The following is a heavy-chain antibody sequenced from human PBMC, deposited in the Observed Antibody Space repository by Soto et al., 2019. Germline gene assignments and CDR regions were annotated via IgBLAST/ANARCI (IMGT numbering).Heavy chain of an antibody. J-gene: IGHJ6*02. CDR3: ATTLWLLYSYAMDV. V-gene: IGHV4-39*01. CDR1: GASISSSNYY. Sequence: SETLSLTCTVSGASISSSNYYWAWIRQPPGKGLEWIGSISYRRTTYYNPSLKSRVTISVDTSKNQFSLKLSSVTAAGTAVYYCATTLWLLYSYAMDVWAQGTTVTVSS. D-gene: IGHD2-15*01. CDR2: ISYRRTT.